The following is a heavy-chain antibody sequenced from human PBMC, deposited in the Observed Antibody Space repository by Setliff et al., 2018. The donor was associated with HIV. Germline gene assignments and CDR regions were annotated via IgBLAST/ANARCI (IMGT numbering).Heavy chain of an antibody. CDR2: IYHSGST. V-gene: IGHV4-4*02. J-gene: IGHJ4*02. CDR3: ASFGCGDWPYFDY. Sequence: SETLSLTCAVSGGSISSSNWWSWVRQPPGKGLEWVGEIYHSGSTNYTPSLKSRVTISVDKSKNQFSLKLRSVTAADTAVYYCASFGCGDWPYFDYWGQGTLVTVSS. CDR1: GGSISSSNW. D-gene: IGHD2-21*01.